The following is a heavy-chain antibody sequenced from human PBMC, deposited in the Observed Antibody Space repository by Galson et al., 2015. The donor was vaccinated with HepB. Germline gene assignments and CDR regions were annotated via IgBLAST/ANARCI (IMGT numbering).Heavy chain of an antibody. CDR1: GYSFTNYW. CDR3: ARYLASHSSGWYY. D-gene: IGHD6-19*01. Sequence: QSGAEVKKPGESLKISCKGSGYSFTNYWIAWVRQMPGKRLEWMGIIHPGDSNTRYSPSFQGQVSISADKSINTAYLQWSSLKASDTAVYFCARYLASHSSGWYYWGQGTLVTVSS. J-gene: IGHJ4*02. V-gene: IGHV5-51*03. CDR2: IHPGDSNT.